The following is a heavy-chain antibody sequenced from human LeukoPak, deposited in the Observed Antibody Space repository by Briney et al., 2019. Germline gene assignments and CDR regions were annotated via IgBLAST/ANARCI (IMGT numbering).Heavy chain of an antibody. CDR2: KNHSGST. CDR3: ARLYYDYVWGSYRPYWFDP. J-gene: IGHJ5*02. Sequence: SETLSLTCAVYGGSFSGYYWSWIRQPPGKGLEWIGEKNHSGSTNYNPSLKSRVTISVDTSKNQFSLKLSSVTAADTAVYYCARLYYDYVWGSYRPYWFDPWGQGTLVTSSS. CDR1: GGSFSGYY. D-gene: IGHD3-16*02. V-gene: IGHV4-34*01.